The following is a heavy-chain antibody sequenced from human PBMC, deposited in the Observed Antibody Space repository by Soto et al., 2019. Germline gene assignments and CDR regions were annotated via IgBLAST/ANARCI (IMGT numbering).Heavy chain of an antibody. CDR1: GFTFSSYG. CDR3: AKDGFPQSPFQH. Sequence: PGGSLRLSCAASGFTFSSYGMHWVRQAPGKGLEWVAVMSYDGSNKYYADSAKGRFTISRDISKNTLYLQMDSLKPDDTAIYYCAKDGFPQSPFQHWGQGTLVTVSS. CDR2: MSYDGSNK. D-gene: IGHD2-2*03. V-gene: IGHV3-30*18. J-gene: IGHJ1*01.